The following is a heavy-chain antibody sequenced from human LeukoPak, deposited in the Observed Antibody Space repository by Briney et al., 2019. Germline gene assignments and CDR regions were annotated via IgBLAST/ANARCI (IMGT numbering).Heavy chain of an antibody. Sequence: GGSLRLSCAGSGFMFSSHSMDWVRQAPGKGLEWVSIIYSGGSTYYADSVKGRFTISRDNSKNTLYLQMNSLRAEDTAVYYCARVTGPTSTVVRGVIIPAFDYWGQGTLVTVSS. CDR1: GFMFSSHS. J-gene: IGHJ4*02. CDR2: IYSGGST. CDR3: ARVTGPTSTVVRGVIIPAFDY. D-gene: IGHD3-10*01. V-gene: IGHV3-53*01.